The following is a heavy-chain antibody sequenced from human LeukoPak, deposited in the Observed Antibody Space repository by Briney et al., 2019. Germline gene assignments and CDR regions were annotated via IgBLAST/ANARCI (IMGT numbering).Heavy chain of an antibody. V-gene: IGHV4-39*01. J-gene: IGHJ4*02. CDR3: ATHWHSNTIYSYGSSGYYDY. CDR1: GGSISSISYY. D-gene: IGHD3-22*01. Sequence: SETLSLTCTVSGGSISSISYYWAWIRQPPGKGLEWIGSISYSGRTSSNPSLKSRVPVSLDTSKNQFSLRLSSVTAADTAVYYCATHWHSNTIYSYGSSGYYDYWGQGTLVTVSS. CDR2: ISYSGRT.